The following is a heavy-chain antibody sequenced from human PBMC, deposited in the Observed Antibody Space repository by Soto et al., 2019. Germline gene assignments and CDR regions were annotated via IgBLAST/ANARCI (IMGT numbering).Heavy chain of an antibody. J-gene: IGHJ4*02. CDR3: AKDPRGGSSSWYFDY. V-gene: IGHV3-23*01. Sequence: GGSLRLSCADSGFTFNTYAMTWVRQAPGKGLEWVSAISGSGGSTYYADSVKGRFTISRDNSKNTLYLQMDSLRADDTAVYYCAKDPRGGSSSWYFDYWGQGTLVTVSS. D-gene: IGHD6-13*01. CDR1: GFTFNTYA. CDR2: ISGSGGST.